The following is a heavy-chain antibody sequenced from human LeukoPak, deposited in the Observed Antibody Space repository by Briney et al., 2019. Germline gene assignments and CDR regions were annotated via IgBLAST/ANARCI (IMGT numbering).Heavy chain of an antibody. J-gene: IGHJ4*02. CDR1: GFSFASYD. Sequence: PGGSLRLSCAASGFSFASYDIRWVRQAPGKGLEWVTFIESDGSKEYYADSVKGRFTISRDNSKNTVYVQMKSLRPEDTAVYYCAKEGSGWYYLDYWGQGTVVTVSS. CDR2: IESDGSKE. V-gene: IGHV3-30*02. CDR3: AKEGSGWYYLDY. D-gene: IGHD6-19*01.